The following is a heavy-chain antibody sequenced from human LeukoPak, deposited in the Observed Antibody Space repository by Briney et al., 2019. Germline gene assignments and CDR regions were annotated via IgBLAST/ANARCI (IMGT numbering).Heavy chain of an antibody. CDR1: GFTFTDYW. Sequence: GGSLRLSCAVSGFTFTDYWMNWVRQAPGKGLEWVASIRQDGSEKTYVDSVKGRFTISRDNTTNSLSLQVNSLRAEDTAVYYCARDGTAAGLYFDLWGQGTLVTVSS. J-gene: IGHJ4*01. D-gene: IGHD6-13*01. V-gene: IGHV3-7*01. CDR2: IRQDGSEK. CDR3: ARDGTAAGLYFDL.